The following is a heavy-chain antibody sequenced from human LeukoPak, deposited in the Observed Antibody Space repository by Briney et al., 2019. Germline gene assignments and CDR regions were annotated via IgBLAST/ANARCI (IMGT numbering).Heavy chain of an antibody. CDR1: GYSFTSYW. Sequence: GESLQISCKGSGYSFTSYWIGWVRQMPGKGLEWMGRIDPSDSYTNYSPSFQGHVTISADKSISTAYLQWSSLKASDTAMYYCASGLDSGSYSSNFDYWGQGTLVTVSS. J-gene: IGHJ4*02. CDR2: IDPSDSYT. V-gene: IGHV5-10-1*01. CDR3: ASGLDSGSYSSNFDY. D-gene: IGHD1-26*01.